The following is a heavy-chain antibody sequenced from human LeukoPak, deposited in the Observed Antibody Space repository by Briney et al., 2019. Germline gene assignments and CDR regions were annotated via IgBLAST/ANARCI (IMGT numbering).Heavy chain of an antibody. CDR2: ISGSGGST. J-gene: IGHJ4*02. Sequence: GGSLRPSCAASGFTFSSYAMSWVRQAPGKGLEWVSAISGSGGSTYYADSVKGRFTISRDNSKNTLYLQMNSLRAEDTAVYYCAKTPGYSSSWYHGYFDYWGQGTLVTVSS. CDR1: GFTFSSYA. V-gene: IGHV3-23*01. CDR3: AKTPGYSSSWYHGYFDY. D-gene: IGHD6-13*01.